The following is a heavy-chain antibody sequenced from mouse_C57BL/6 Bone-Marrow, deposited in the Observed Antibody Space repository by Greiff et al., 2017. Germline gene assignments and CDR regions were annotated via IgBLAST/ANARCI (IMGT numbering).Heavy chain of an antibody. CDR3: ARHVMVSPFDY. Sequence: EVQGVESGGGLVQPGESLKLSCESNEYEFPSHDMSWVRKTPEKGLELVAAINSDGGSTYYPDTMERRFISSRENTKKTLYLQMSSLRSEDTALDYCARHVMVSPFDYWGQGTTLTVSS. CDR1: EYEFPSHD. CDR2: INSDGGST. J-gene: IGHJ2*01. D-gene: IGHD2-2*01. V-gene: IGHV5-2*01.